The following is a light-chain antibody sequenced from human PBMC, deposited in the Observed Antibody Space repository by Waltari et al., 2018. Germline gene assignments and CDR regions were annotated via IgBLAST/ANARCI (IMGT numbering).Light chain of an antibody. CDR2: DAS. Sequence: AIQLTQSPSSLAACVGDRVTITCRASQGISSAVAWYQQKPGKAPKLLIYDASSLESGVPSRFSGSGSGTDFTLTISSLQPEDFATYYCQQFNSYPRTFGQGTKVEIK. CDR3: QQFNSYPRT. V-gene: IGKV1-13*02. CDR1: QGISSA. J-gene: IGKJ1*01.